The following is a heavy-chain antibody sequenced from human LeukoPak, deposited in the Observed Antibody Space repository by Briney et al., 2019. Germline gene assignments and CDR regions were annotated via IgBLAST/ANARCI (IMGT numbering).Heavy chain of an antibody. CDR2: INPSGGST. CDR3: ARFVVPYYFDY. J-gene: IGHJ4*02. V-gene: IGHV1-46*01. CDR1: GYTFTSYY. Sequence: GASVKVSCKASGYTFTSYYMHWVRQAPGQGLEWMGIINPSGGSTSYAQKFQGRVTMTRDTSTSTVYMELSSLRSEDTAAYYCARFVVPYYFDYWGQGTLVTVSS.